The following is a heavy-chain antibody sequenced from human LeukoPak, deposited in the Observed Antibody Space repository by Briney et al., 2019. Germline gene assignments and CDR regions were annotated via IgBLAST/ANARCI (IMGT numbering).Heavy chain of an antibody. CDR1: GYTFTSYY. CDR2: INPSGGST. Sequence: ASVKVSCKASGYTFTSYYLYWVRQAPGQGLEWMGVINPSGGSTTSAQKFQGRVTMTRDTSTSTVYMELRSLRSEDTAVYYCARWPVSGDDAFDMWGQGTMVTVSS. CDR3: ARWPVSGDDAFDM. V-gene: IGHV1-46*01. D-gene: IGHD7-27*01. J-gene: IGHJ3*02.